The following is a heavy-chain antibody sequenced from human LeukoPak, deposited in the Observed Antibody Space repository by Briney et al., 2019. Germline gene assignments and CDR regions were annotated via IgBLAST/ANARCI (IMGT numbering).Heavy chain of an antibody. CDR3: AKDLASY. Sequence: GGSLRLSCAASGFTFSSYAMSWVRQAPGKGLEWVAVISYDGSNKYYADSVKGRFTISRDNSKNTLYLQMNSLRAEDTAVYYCAKDLASYWGQGTLVTVSS. CDR1: GFTFSSYA. J-gene: IGHJ4*02. CDR2: ISYDGSNK. V-gene: IGHV3-30*18.